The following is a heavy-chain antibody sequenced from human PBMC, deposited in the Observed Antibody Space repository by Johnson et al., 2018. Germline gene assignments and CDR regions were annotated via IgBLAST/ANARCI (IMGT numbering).Heavy chain of an antibody. CDR2: INNDGRST. D-gene: IGHD6-25*01. V-gene: IGHV3-74*01. CDR1: GFTFTDYT. Sequence: VQLQESGGNSVQPGGSLRLSCATSGFTFTDYTMYWVRQPLGKGLVWVSRINNDGRSTSYADSVKGRITIPRDNAKNTAYLQMNSLRADDTAIYYCGRSAIWQRERGGIDYWGQGTLVTVSS. J-gene: IGHJ4*02. CDR3: GRSAIWQRERGGIDY.